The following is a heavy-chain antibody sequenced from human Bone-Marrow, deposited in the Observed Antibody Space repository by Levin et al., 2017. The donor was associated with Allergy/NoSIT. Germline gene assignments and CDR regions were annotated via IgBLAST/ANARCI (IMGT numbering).Heavy chain of an antibody. V-gene: IGHV4-31*03. Sequence: KPGGSLRLSCTVSGGSVSSGDYYWSWIRQHPGAGLECIGYISYSGNSYYIPSLQSRLSMSLDTSSNHFSLRLASVTAADTAVYYCARGRFVGYVWSYPAPKKTTQEFDSWGQGTLVTVSS. D-gene: IGHD1-7*01. CDR3: ARGRFVGYVWSYPAPKKTTQEFDS. CDR1: GGSVSSGDYY. CDR2: ISYSGNS. J-gene: IGHJ4*02.